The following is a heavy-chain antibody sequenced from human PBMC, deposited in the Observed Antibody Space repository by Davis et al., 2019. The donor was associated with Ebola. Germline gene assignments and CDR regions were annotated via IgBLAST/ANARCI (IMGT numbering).Heavy chain of an antibody. Sequence: PSETLSLTCAVYGGSLSGYYWTWTRQSPGKGLEWIGEINHSGRTNYNPSLKSRVTISLDTSKNQFSLKLTSVTAADTAVYYCLGGRYGEPFDYWGQGTLVTVSS. J-gene: IGHJ4*02. V-gene: IGHV4-34*01. CDR2: INHSGRT. CDR1: GGSLSGYY. CDR3: LGGRYGEPFDY. D-gene: IGHD1-14*01.